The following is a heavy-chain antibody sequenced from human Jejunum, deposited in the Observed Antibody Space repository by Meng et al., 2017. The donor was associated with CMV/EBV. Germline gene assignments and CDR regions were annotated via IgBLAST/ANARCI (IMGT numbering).Heavy chain of an antibody. CDR2: IFHSGSP. CDR1: ASVISVNYS. J-gene: IGHJ6*02. V-gene: IGHV4-61*07. Sequence: ASVISVNYSCSWLRQTPGKGLEWIGYIFHSGSPTYSPSLERRVTISVDTSTNQFSLKLSSVTAADTAVYYCARQGDNNYYYTMDVWGQGTTVTVSS. D-gene: IGHD2-15*01. CDR3: ARQGDNNYYYTMDV.